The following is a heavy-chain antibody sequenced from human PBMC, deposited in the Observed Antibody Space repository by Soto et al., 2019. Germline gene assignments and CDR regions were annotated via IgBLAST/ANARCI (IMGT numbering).Heavy chain of an antibody. J-gene: IGHJ6*02. CDR1: GYTFIRYG. CDR2: ISPYNDYT. Sequence: QVQLVQSAAEVKKPGASVRVSCKASGYTFIRYGIAWVRQAPGQGLEWMGWISPYNDYTIYAQKLQGRVTMTADTATRTVYRERRGLKAGDTAVYSGARGGYYDNTGGKRSHYGLDVWGQGTSVTVSS. D-gene: IGHD3-16*01. CDR3: ARGGYYDNTGGKRSHYGLDV. V-gene: IGHV1-18*01.